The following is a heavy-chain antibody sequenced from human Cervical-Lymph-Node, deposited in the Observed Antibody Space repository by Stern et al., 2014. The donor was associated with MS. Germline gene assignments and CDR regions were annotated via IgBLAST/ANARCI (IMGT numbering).Heavy chain of an antibody. Sequence: QVQLVQSGAEVKKPGASVKVSCKASGYTFMTYAMHWVRQAPGQRLEWMGRINAGNGNTKYSQKFQGRVTITRDTSASTAYMELSSLRSEDTAVYYCARGAGVYWYFDLWGRGTLVTVSS. J-gene: IGHJ2*01. CDR2: INAGNGNT. CDR3: ARGAGVYWYFDL. D-gene: IGHD3-10*01. V-gene: IGHV1-3*01. CDR1: GYTFMTYA.